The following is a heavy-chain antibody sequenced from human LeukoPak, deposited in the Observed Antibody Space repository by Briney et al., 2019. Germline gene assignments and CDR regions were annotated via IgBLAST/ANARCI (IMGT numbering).Heavy chain of an antibody. CDR2: IIPIFGTA. J-gene: IGHJ4*02. CDR1: GGTFSSYA. CDR3: ATAPGPDSSMGY. Sequence: SVKVSCKASGGTFSSYAISWVRQAPGQGPEWMGGIIPIFGTANYAQKFQGRVTITTDESTSTAYMELSSLRSEDTAVYYCATAPGPDSSMGYWGQGTLVTVSS. V-gene: IGHV1-69*05. D-gene: IGHD3-22*01.